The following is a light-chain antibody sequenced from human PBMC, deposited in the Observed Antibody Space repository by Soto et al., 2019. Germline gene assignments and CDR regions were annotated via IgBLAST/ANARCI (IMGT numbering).Light chain of an antibody. CDR3: SSYTSSSTPVV. V-gene: IGLV2-18*02. J-gene: IGLJ2*01. CDR1: SSDVGSYNR. CDR2: EVS. Sequence: QAVLTQPPSVSGSPGQSVTISCTGTSSDVGSYNRVSWYQQPPGTAPKLMIYEVSNRPSGVPDRFSGSKSGNTASLTISGLQAEGEADYYCSSYTSSSTPVVFGGGTKLTVL.